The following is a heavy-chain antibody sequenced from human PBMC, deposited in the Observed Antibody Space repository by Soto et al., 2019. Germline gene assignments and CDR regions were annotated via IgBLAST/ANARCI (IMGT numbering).Heavy chain of an antibody. J-gene: IGHJ6*02. CDR1: GGSISSGGYY. V-gene: IGHV4-31*03. Sequence: QVQLQESGPGLVKPSQTLSLTCTVSGGSISSGGYYWSWIRQHPGKGLEWIGYIYYSGSTYYNPSLKSRVTISVDTSKNQFSLKLSSVTAADTAVYYCARWGVDYYYYGMDVWGQGTTLTVSS. CDR2: IYYSGST. CDR3: ARWGVDYYYYGMDV. D-gene: IGHD3-10*01.